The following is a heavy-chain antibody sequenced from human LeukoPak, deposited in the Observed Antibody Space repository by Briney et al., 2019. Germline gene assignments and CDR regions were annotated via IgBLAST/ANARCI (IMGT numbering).Heavy chain of an antibody. V-gene: IGHV4-39*01. Sequence: SETLSLTCTVSGGSISSSSYFWGWIRQPPGKGPEWIGSIYYSGSTYYNPSLKSRVTISVDTSKNQFSLKLTSVTASDTAVYYCARHRFGGFYYFDYWGQGTLVTVSS. CDR2: IYYSGST. CDR1: GGSISSSSYF. J-gene: IGHJ4*02. D-gene: IGHD3-10*01. CDR3: ARHRFGGFYYFDY.